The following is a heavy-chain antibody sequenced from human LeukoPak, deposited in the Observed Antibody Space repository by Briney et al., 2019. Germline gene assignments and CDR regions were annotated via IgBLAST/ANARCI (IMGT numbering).Heavy chain of an antibody. CDR1: GFTFSSYW. V-gene: IGHV3-7*01. D-gene: IGHD5-12*01. Sequence: PGGSLRLSCAASGFTFSSYWMTWVRHLPGKGLEWVAKIKQDGSEKYYVDSVKGRFTISRDNTRDSLYLQMNSLRAEDTAVYYCARARPSMWIDYWGQGTLVTVSS. J-gene: IGHJ4*02. CDR2: IKQDGSEK. CDR3: ARARPSMWIDY.